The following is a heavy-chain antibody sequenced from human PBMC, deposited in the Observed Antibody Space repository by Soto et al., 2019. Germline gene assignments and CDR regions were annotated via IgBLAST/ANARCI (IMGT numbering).Heavy chain of an antibody. CDR3: ARVIAAAGTNWFDP. J-gene: IGHJ5*02. D-gene: IGHD6-13*01. Sequence: SETLSLTCTVSGGSISSYYCSWIRQPPGKGLEWIGYIYYSGSTNYNPSLKSRVTISVDTSKNQFSLKLSSVTAADTAVYYCARVIAAAGTNWFDPWGQGTLVTVSS. V-gene: IGHV4-59*01. CDR1: GGSISSYY. CDR2: IYYSGST.